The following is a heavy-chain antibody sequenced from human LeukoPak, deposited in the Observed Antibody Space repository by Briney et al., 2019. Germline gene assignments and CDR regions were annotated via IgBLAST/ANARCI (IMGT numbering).Heavy chain of an antibody. V-gene: IGHV1-46*01. CDR3: ARRDTAMVGDAFDI. D-gene: IGHD5-18*01. Sequence: GASVKVSCKASGYTFTSYGISWVRQAPGQGLEWMGIINPSGGSTSYAQKFQGRVTMTRDMSTSTVYMELSSLRSEDTAVYYCARRDTAMVGDAFDIWGQGTMVTVSS. CDR1: GYTFTSYG. J-gene: IGHJ3*02. CDR2: INPSGGST.